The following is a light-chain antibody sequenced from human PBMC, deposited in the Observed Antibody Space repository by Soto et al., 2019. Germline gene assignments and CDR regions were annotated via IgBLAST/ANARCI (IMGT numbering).Light chain of an antibody. CDR1: QSVSSSY. J-gene: IGKJ4*01. CDR2: GAS. Sequence: EVVLTQSPGTLSLSPGERATLSCRASQSVSSSYLAWYQQKPGQAPRLLIYGASTRATGTPDRFSGSGSGTDFTFTISRLESEDFAVYFWQQYGSSPLTFGGGTKVEIK. V-gene: IGKV3-20*01. CDR3: QQYGSSPLT.